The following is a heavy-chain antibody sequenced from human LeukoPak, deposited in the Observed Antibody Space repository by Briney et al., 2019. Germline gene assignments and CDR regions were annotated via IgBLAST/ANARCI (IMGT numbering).Heavy chain of an antibody. J-gene: IGHJ3*02. CDR3: AKGRYSSSWYYCDI. D-gene: IGHD6-13*01. V-gene: IGHV3-23*01. Sequence: GGSLRLSCEASGFTFSSYAMSWVRQAPGKGLEWVSVISGSGGSTYYADSVKGRFSISRDNSKNTLYLQMNSLKAEDTAVYYCAKGRYSSSWYYCDIWGQGTLVTVSS. CDR1: GFTFSSYA. CDR2: ISGSGGST.